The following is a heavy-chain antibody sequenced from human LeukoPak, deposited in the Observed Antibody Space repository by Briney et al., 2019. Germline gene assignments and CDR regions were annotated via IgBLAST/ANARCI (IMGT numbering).Heavy chain of an antibody. V-gene: IGHV3-23*01. J-gene: IGHJ4*02. D-gene: IGHD6-19*01. CDR1: GFTFSSYG. Sequence: PGGSLRLSCAASGFTFSSYGMSWVRQAPGKGLEWVSSISSTGGTTYYADSVKGRFTISRDNSKNTLYLQMNSLRAEDTAVYYCATLHGYSSGWAFDYWGQGTLVTVSS. CDR3: ATLHGYSSGWAFDY. CDR2: ISSTGGTT.